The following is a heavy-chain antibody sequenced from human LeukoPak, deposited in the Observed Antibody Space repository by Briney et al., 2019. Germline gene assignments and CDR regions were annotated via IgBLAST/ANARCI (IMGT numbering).Heavy chain of an antibody. Sequence: GGSLRVSCAASGFTFSSYWMNWVRQAPGKGLEWVANIKEDGSEKYYVDSVKGRFTISRDNAKNSVFLQMSSLRAEDTAVYYCAREPVLTDAMLDYWGQGTLVTVSS. J-gene: IGHJ4*02. V-gene: IGHV3-7*03. D-gene: IGHD2-2*01. CDR3: AREPVLTDAMLDY. CDR2: IKEDGSEK. CDR1: GFTFSSYW.